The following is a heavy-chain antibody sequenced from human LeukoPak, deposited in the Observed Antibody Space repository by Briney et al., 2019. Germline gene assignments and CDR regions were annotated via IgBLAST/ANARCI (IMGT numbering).Heavy chain of an antibody. Sequence: GASVKVSCKASGGTFSSYAISWVRQAPGQGLEWMGGIIPIFGTANYAQKFQGRVTITADESTSTACMELSSLGSEDTAVYYCARGVVVIPRGNWFDPWGQGTLVTVSS. CDR3: ARGVVVIPRGNWFDP. CDR1: GGTFSSYA. CDR2: IIPIFGTA. D-gene: IGHD3-22*01. J-gene: IGHJ5*02. V-gene: IGHV1-69*13.